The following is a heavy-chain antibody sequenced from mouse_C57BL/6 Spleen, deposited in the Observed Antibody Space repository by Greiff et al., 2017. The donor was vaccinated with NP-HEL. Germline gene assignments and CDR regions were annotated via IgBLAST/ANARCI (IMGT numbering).Heavy chain of an antibody. Sequence: QVQLKQPGAELVKPGASVKMSCKASGYTFTSYWITWVKQRPGQGLEWIGDIYPGSGSTNYNEKFKSKATLTVDTSSSTAYMQLSSLTSEDSAVYYCARSRTGTRVFDYWGQGTALTVSS. D-gene: IGHD4-1*01. CDR2: IYPGSGST. V-gene: IGHV1-55*01. CDR3: ARSRTGTRVFDY. CDR1: GYTFTSYW. J-gene: IGHJ2*01.